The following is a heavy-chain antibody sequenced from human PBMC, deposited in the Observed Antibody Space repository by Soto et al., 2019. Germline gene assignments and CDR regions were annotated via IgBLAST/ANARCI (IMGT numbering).Heavy chain of an antibody. CDR2: ISGSGGST. D-gene: IGHD3-10*01. Sequence: EVQLLESGGGLVQPGGSLRLSCAASGFTFSSYAMSWVRQAPGKGLEWVSAISGSGGSTYYADSVKGRFTISRDNSKNTLYLQMNSVRAEDTAVYCCAKDLGFAGAFDIWGQGTMVTVSS. CDR1: GFTFSSYA. CDR3: AKDLGFAGAFDI. V-gene: IGHV3-23*01. J-gene: IGHJ3*02.